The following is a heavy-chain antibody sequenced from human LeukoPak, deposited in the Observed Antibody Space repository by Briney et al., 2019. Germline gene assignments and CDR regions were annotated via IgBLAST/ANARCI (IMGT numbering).Heavy chain of an antibody. CDR1: GYSISSGYY. CDR2: ISGSGGST. D-gene: IGHD2-21*02. V-gene: IGHV3-23*01. CDR3: TKDPRGGGDCYFDY. Sequence: ETLSLTCTVSGYSISSGYYWGWVRQAPGKGLEWVSAISGSGGSTYYADSVKGRFTISRDNSKNTLYLQMNSLRAEDTAVYYCTKDPRGGGDCYFDYWGQGTLVTVSS. J-gene: IGHJ4*02.